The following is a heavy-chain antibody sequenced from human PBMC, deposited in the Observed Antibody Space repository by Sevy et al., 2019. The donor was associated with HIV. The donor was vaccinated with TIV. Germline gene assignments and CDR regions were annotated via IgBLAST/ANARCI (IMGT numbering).Heavy chain of an antibody. CDR2: IGTAGDT. V-gene: IGHV3-13*01. CDR1: GFTFSSYD. D-gene: IGHD3-10*01. J-gene: IGHJ3*02. CDR3: ARGPMVRGVIYAFDI. Sequence: GGSLRLSCVASGFTFSSYDMHWVRQATGKGLEWVSAIGTAGDTYYPGSVKGRFTISRENAKNSLYLQMNSLRAGDTAVYYCARGPMVRGVIYAFDIWGQGTMVTVSS.